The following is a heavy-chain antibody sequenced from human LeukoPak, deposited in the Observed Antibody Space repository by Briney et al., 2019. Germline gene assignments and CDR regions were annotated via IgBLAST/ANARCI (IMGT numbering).Heavy chain of an antibody. CDR3: ARDGSGWYTFDY. CDR1: GGSISSGSYY. J-gene: IGHJ4*02. Sequence: ESSQTLSLTCTVSGGSISSGSYYWSWIRQPAGKGLEWIGRIYTSGSTNYNPSLKSRVTISVDTSKNQFSLKLSSVTAADTAVYYCARDGSGWYTFDYWGQGTLVTVSS. D-gene: IGHD6-19*01. CDR2: IYTSGST. V-gene: IGHV4-61*02.